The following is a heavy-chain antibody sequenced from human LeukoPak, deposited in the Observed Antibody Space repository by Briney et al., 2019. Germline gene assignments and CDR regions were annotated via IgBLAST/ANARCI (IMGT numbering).Heavy chain of an antibody. D-gene: IGHD1-7*01. V-gene: IGHV1-69*05. CDR2: IIPIFGTQ. CDR3: ARGDLNYREGSRTIDY. CDR1: GGTFNSFA. J-gene: IGHJ4*02. Sequence: SVKVSCKASGGTFNSFAISWVRQAPGQGLEGVGRIIPIFGTQNYAQKFQGRVTFTTDESTSTDHMELSSLRSEDTAVYYCARGDLNYREGSRTIDYWGQGTLVTVSS.